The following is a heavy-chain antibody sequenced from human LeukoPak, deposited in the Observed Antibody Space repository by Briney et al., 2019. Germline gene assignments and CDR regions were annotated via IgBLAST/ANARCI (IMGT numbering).Heavy chain of an antibody. J-gene: IGHJ5*02. D-gene: IGHD3-9*01. CDR3: ARGVLRGILTGYYAPPMRWFDP. Sequence: SETPSLTCTVSGVSISSSNSYWGWIRQPPGKGLEWIGSIYYSGNTYYNASLKSQVSISIDTSKNQFSLKLSSVTAADTAVYYCARGVLRGILTGYYAPPMRWFDPWGQGTLVTVSS. V-gene: IGHV4-39*01. CDR1: GVSISSSNSY. CDR2: IYYSGNT.